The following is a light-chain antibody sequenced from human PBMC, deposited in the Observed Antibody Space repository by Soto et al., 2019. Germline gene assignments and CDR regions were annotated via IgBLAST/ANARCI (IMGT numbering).Light chain of an antibody. J-gene: IGKJ2*01. CDR3: MQALQTPYT. Sequence: EIVMTQSPLSLPVTPGEPASISCRSSQSLLHSNGYNYLDWYLQKPGQSPQLLIYLGSNRASGVPGRFSCSGSGTDFTLKISRVEADDVGVYYCMQALQTPYTFGQGTKLEIK. CDR1: QSLLHSNGYNY. CDR2: LGS. V-gene: IGKV2-28*01.